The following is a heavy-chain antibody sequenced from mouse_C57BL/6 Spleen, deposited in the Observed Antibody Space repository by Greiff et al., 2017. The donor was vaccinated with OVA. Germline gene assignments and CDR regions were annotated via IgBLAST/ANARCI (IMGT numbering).Heavy chain of an antibody. Sequence: DVKLQESGGGLVKPGGSLKLSCAASGFTFSDYGMHWVRQAPEKGLEWVAYISSGSSTIYYADTVKGRFTISRDNAKNTLFLQMTSLRSEDTAMYYCARTSPYYYGRVGGAMDYWGQGTSVTVSS. CDR3: ARTSPYYYGRVGGAMDY. CDR2: ISSGSSTI. J-gene: IGHJ4*01. V-gene: IGHV5-17*01. CDR1: GFTFSDYG. D-gene: IGHD1-1*01.